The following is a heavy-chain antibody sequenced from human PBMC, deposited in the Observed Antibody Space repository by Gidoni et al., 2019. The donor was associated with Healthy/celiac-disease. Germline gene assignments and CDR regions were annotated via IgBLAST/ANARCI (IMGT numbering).Heavy chain of an antibody. J-gene: IGHJ3*02. CDR3: ARGSSGWLGGHDAFDI. CDR2: INSDGSST. V-gene: IGHV3-74*01. Sequence: EVQLVESGGGLVQPGGSLRLSCAASGFPFRSYWMHWVRQAPGKGLVWVSRINSDGSSTSYADSVKGRFTISRDNAKNTLYLQMNSLRAEDTAVYYCARGSSGWLGGHDAFDIWGQGTMVTVSS. D-gene: IGHD6-19*01. CDR1: GFPFRSYW.